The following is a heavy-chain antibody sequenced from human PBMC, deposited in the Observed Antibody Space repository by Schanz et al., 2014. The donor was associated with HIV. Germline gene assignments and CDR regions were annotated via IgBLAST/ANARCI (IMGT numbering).Heavy chain of an antibody. J-gene: IGHJ4*02. CDR2: IKPDGSET. V-gene: IGHV3-7*01. CDR1: GFIIDNYW. CDR3: ARAMLISGTGYWTGENY. D-gene: IGHD3-10*01. Sequence: EVHLEESGGGLVQPGGSLRLSCVGSGFIIDNYWMSWVRQAPGSGLAWVANIKPDGSETYYVGSVRGRFTISRDNAKNSLYLQMTGLKAEDTAVYYCARAMLISGTGYWTGENYWGQGTLVIVSS.